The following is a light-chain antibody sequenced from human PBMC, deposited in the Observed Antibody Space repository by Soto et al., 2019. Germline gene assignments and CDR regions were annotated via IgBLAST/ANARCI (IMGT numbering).Light chain of an antibody. Sequence: DIQMTQSPVSMHPSVGDRFTITGRASQSIGSYLNWYHQKAGKAPNLLIYAASSLRSGVPSRFSGSGSGTDFTLTISSLQTEDFGTYYCKQSNSAPLTFGGGTKVDIK. CDR3: KQSNSAPLT. CDR2: AAS. CDR1: QSIGSY. V-gene: IGKV1-39*01. J-gene: IGKJ4*01.